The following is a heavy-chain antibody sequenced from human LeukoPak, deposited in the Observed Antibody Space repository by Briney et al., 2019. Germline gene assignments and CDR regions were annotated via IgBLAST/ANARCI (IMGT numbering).Heavy chain of an antibody. CDR1: GGSISSYY. CDR2: IYTSGST. V-gene: IGHV4-4*07. CDR3: ARDDRDQAAAGGVRPYRYFDL. J-gene: IGHJ2*01. D-gene: IGHD6-13*01. Sequence: SETLSLTCTVSGGSISSYYWSWIRQPAGKGLEWIGRIYTSGSTNYNPSLKSRVTMSVDTSKNQFSLKLSSVTAADTAVYYCARDDRDQAAAGGVRPYRYFDLWGRGTLVTVSS.